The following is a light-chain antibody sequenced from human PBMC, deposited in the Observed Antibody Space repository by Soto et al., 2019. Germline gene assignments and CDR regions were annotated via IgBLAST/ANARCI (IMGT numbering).Light chain of an antibody. Sequence: SYELTQPSSVSVSPGQTARLTCSGDVLAKKYARWFQQKPGQAPVLVIYKDSERPSGIPERFSGSSSGTTVTLTISGAQVEDEADYYCYSAADNTVVFGGGTKVTV. CDR1: VLAKKY. CDR2: KDS. V-gene: IGLV3-27*01. CDR3: YSAADNTVV. J-gene: IGLJ2*01.